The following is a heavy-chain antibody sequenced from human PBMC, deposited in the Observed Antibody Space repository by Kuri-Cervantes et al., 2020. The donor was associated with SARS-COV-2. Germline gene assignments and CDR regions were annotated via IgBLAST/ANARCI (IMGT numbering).Heavy chain of an antibody. CDR2: IYHSGST. J-gene: IGHJ5*02. CDR1: GGSISSGGYS. D-gene: IGHD6-19*01. CDR3: ARESIAVAGTGGFDP. V-gene: IGHV4-30-2*01. Sequence: SCAVSGGSISSGGYSWGWIRQPPGKGLEWIGYIYHSGSTYYNPSLKSRVTISVDRSKNQFSLKLSSVTAADTAVYYCARESIAVAGTGGFDPWGQGTLVTVSS.